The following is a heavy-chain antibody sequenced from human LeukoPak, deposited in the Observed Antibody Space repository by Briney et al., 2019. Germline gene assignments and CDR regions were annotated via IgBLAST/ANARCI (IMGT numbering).Heavy chain of an antibody. J-gene: IGHJ3*02. Sequence: GGSLRLPCAVSGFTFSSYSMNWVRQAPGKGLEWVSSISSSSSYIYYADSVKGRFTISRDNSKNTLYLQMNSLRAEDTAVYYCAKDVLVVAAVNDAFDIWGQGTMVTVSS. CDR2: ISSSSSYI. CDR1: GFTFSSYS. D-gene: IGHD2-15*01. CDR3: AKDVLVVAAVNDAFDI. V-gene: IGHV3-21*04.